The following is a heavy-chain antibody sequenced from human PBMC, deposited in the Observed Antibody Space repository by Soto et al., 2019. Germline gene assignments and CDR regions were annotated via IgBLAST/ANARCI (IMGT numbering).Heavy chain of an antibody. Sequence: QLQLQESGPGLVKPSETLSLTCTVSGGSLSSSSYYWGWIRQPPGKGLEWIGSIYYSGSTYYNPSLKSRVTISVDTSKNQFSLKLSSVTAADTAVYYCARPKEQQLVTGFDYWGQGTLVTVSS. V-gene: IGHV4-39*01. J-gene: IGHJ4*02. CDR2: IYYSGST. D-gene: IGHD6-13*01. CDR1: GGSLSSSSYY. CDR3: ARPKEQQLVTGFDY.